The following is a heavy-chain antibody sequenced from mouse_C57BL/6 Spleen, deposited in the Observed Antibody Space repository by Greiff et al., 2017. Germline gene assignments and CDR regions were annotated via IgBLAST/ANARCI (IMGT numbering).Heavy chain of an antibody. Sequence: VQLKQSGPVLVKPGASVKMSCKASGYTFTDYYMNWVKQSHGKSLEWIGVINPYNGGPSYNQKFKGKATLTVDKSSSTAYMELNSLTSEDAAVYYCARRDYYGSSLWAWCAYWGQGTLVTVSA. V-gene: IGHV1-19*01. J-gene: IGHJ3*01. D-gene: IGHD1-1*01. CDR2: INPYNGGP. CDR1: GYTFTDYY. CDR3: ARRDYYGSSLWAWCAY.